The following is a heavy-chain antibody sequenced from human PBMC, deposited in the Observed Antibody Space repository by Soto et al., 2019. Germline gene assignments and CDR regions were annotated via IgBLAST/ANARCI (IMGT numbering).Heavy chain of an antibody. CDR2: ISYDGSNK. Sequence: GGSLRLSCAASGFTFSSYGMHWVRQAPGKGLEWVAVISYDGSNKYYADSVKGRFTISRDNSKNTLYLQMNSLRVEDTAVYYCAKDQSPDYYFDYWGQGTLVTVSS. CDR3: AKDQSPDYYFDY. J-gene: IGHJ4*02. CDR1: GFTFSSYG. V-gene: IGHV3-30*18.